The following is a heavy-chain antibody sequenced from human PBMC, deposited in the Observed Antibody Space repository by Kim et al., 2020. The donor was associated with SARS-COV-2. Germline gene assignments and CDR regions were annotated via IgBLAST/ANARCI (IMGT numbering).Heavy chain of an antibody. V-gene: IGHV1-2*02. D-gene: IGHD5-18*01. J-gene: IGHJ4*02. Sequence: FQGRVTMTRDTSLSTAYMELSRLRSDDTAVYYCARVFGYSYGLGRYYFDYWGQGTLVTVSS. CDR3: ARVFGYSYGLGRYYFDY.